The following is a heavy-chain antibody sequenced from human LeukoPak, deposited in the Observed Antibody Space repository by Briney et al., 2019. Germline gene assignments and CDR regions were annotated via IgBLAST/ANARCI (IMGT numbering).Heavy chain of an antibody. Sequence: PSETLSLTCTVVGSMSNHFWSWIRQPPGKGLEWIGYIYDSVATDYNPSLKSRVTMSVDTSANQFSLKLSSVTTADTAVYYCATRSAGNTWAAICDFWSRGTLVPVSS. J-gene: IGHJ4*02. CDR2: IYDSVAT. CDR1: GSMSNHF. CDR3: ATRSAGNTWAAICDF. V-gene: IGHV4-59*11. D-gene: IGHD3-3*01.